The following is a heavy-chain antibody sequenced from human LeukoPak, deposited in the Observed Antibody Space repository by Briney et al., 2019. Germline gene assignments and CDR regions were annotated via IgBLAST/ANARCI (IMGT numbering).Heavy chain of an antibody. CDR2: IYYSGST. Sequence: PSETLSLTCTVSGGSISSGDYYWSWLRQPPGTGLEWIGYIYYSGSTYYNPSLKSRVIISVGTSKNQFSLKLSSVTAADTAVYYCTREYGDDNWFDPWGQGTLVTVSS. V-gene: IGHV4-30-4*01. CDR3: TREYGDDNWFDP. D-gene: IGHD4-17*01. J-gene: IGHJ5*02. CDR1: GGSISSGDYY.